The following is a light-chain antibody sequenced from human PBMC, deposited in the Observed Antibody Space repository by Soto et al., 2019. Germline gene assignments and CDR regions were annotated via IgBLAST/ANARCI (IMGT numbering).Light chain of an antibody. CDR2: EDS. Sequence: SYELTQPPSVSVSPGQTARITCSGAALPKKYAYWYQQKSGQAPVLVIYEDSKRPSGIPERFSGSSSGTMATLTISGAQVEDEADYYCYSTDSSGNVFGTGTKHTVL. J-gene: IGLJ1*01. V-gene: IGLV3-10*01. CDR1: ALPKKY. CDR3: YSTDSSGNV.